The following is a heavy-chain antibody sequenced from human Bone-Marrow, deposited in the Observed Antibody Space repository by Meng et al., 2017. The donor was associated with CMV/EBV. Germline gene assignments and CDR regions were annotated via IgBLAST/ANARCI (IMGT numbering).Heavy chain of an antibody. V-gene: IGHV3-30*02. D-gene: IGHD6-19*01. J-gene: IGHJ6*02. CDR3: AKDMSSGWYNYYYYGMDV. CDR1: GFTFSSYG. CDR2: IRYDGSNK. Sequence: GESLKISCAASGFTFSSYGMHWVRQAPGKGLEWVAFIRYDGSNKYYADSVKGRFTISRDNSKNTLYLQMNSLRAEDTAVYDCAKDMSSGWYNYYYYGMDVWGQGTTVTVSS.